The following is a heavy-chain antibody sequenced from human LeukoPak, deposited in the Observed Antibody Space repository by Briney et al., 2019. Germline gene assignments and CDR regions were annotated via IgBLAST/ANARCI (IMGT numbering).Heavy chain of an antibody. CDR3: ARGIPLDH. CDR2: ISAGGDTT. CDR1: GFTFSSYA. Sequence: GGSLRLSCAASGFTFSSYAMSWVRQAPGEGLEWVSGISAGGDTTYTADSVKGRFTISRDNSKNTLYLQMNSLRAEDTAVYHCARGIPLDHWGQGTQVTVSS. J-gene: IGHJ4*02. V-gene: IGHV3-23*01.